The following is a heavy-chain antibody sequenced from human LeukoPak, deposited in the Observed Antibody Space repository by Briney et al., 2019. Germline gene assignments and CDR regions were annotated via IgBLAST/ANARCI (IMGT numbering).Heavy chain of an antibody. V-gene: IGHV1-46*01. CDR1: GYTFTNEP. J-gene: IGHJ5*02. CDR2: INPSGGST. CDR3: ARDSPIAARPEGWFDP. D-gene: IGHD6-6*01. Sequence: GAPVKVSCKSYGYTFTNEPLNWVRQAPGQGLELMGIINPSGGSTSYAQKFQGRVTMTRDMSTSTVYMELSSLRSEDTAVYYCARDSPIAARPEGWFDPWGQGTLVTVSS.